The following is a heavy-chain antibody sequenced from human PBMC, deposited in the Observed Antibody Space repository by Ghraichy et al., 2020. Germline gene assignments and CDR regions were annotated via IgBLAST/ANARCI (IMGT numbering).Heavy chain of an antibody. D-gene: IGHD3-10*01. CDR2: ISSSSSYI. J-gene: IGHJ2*01. V-gene: IGHV3-21*01. Sequence: GGSLRLSCAASGFTFSSYSMNWVRQAPGKGLEWVSSISSSSSYIYYADSVKGRFTISRDNAKNSLYLQMNSLRAEDTAVYYCARDSRDHRPYWYFDLWGRGTLVTVSS. CDR3: ARDSRDHRPYWYFDL. CDR1: GFTFSSYS.